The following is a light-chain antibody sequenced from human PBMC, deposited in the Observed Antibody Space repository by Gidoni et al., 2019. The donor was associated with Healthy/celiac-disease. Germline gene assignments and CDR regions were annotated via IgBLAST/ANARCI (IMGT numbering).Light chain of an antibody. Sequence: EIVMTQSPATLSVSPGERATLSCRASQSVSSNLTWYQQKPGQAPRLLIYGASTRATGIPARFSGSGSGTEFTLTISSLQSEDFAVYYCQQGWTFGQGTKVEIK. V-gene: IGKV3-15*01. J-gene: IGKJ1*01. CDR2: GAS. CDR3: QQGWT. CDR1: QSVSSN.